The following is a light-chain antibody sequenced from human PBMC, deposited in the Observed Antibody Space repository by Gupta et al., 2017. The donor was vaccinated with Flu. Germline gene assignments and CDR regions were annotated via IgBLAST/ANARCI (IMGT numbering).Light chain of an antibody. CDR2: MAS. V-gene: IGKV1-5*03. Sequence: PSTLSSSVGDSVTITCPARQSINRWLAWYQQKPGQAPILLIYMASTLDTGVPSRFSGSGSGTDFTLTISSLQPDDFATYYCQQYDNRPWTFGQGTMVEI. J-gene: IGKJ1*01. CDR3: QQYDNRPWT. CDR1: QSINRW.